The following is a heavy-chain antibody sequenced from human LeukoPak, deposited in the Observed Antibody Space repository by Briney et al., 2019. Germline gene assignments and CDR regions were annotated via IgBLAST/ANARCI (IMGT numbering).Heavy chain of an antibody. CDR3: VCLGLGGLSLD. D-gene: IGHD3-16*01. CDR2: VNSDGSGT. J-gene: IGHJ4*02. Sequence: GGSLRLSCAASGFTFSRYSMHWVRQAPGKGLVWVSHVNSDGSGTDYADSVKGRFTISRDNAKNTLYLQMNSLRVEDAAVYYCVCLGLGGLSLDWGQGTLVTVSS. V-gene: IGHV3-74*01. CDR1: GFTFSRYS.